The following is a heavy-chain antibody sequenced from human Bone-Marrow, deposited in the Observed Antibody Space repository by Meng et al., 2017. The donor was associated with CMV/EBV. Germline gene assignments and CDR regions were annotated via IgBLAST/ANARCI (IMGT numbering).Heavy chain of an antibody. CDR2: INPNSGGT. D-gene: IGHD3-22*01. V-gene: IGHV1-2*02. CDR3: ARDYYYDSSGYYYDYYYGMDV. CDR1: GYTFTGYY. Sequence: ASVKVSCKASGYTFTGYYMHWVRQAPGQGLEWMGWINPNSGGTNYAQKFQGRVTMTRGTSISTAYMELSRLRSDDTAVYYCARDYYYDSSGYYYDYYYGMDVWGQGNTVNVAS. J-gene: IGHJ6*02.